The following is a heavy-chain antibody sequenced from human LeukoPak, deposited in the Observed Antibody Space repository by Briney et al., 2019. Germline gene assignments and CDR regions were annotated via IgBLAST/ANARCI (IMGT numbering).Heavy chain of an antibody. CDR1: GGSISSGSYY. J-gene: IGHJ3*02. Sequence: PSQTLSLTCTVSGGSISSGSYYWSWIRQPAGKGLEWIGRIYTSGSTNYNPSLKSRVTISVDTSMNQFSLKLSSVTAADTAVYYCARDKDCSSTSCSDAFDIWGQGTMVTVSS. CDR3: ARDKDCSSTSCSDAFDI. D-gene: IGHD2-2*01. CDR2: IYTSGST. V-gene: IGHV4-61*02.